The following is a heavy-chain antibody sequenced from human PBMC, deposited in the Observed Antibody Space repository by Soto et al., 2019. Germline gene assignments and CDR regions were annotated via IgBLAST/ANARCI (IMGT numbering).Heavy chain of an antibody. V-gene: IGHV4-61*01. Sequence: QVQLQESGPGLVKPSETLSLTCFVSGGSVSSDTYYWSWIRQPPGKGLEWIGYIYYSGSTNYNPSLKXXXTXXXDTXKNXXXXXXXSVTXAXTXVYYCARGDQFGWFDPWGQGTLVTVSS. J-gene: IGHJ5*02. D-gene: IGHD3-16*01. CDR2: IYYSGST. CDR3: ARGDQFGWFDP. CDR1: GGSVSSDTYY.